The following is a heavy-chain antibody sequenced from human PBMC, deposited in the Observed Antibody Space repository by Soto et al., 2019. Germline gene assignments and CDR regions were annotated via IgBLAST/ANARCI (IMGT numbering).Heavy chain of an antibody. D-gene: IGHD3-3*01. Sequence: SETLSLTCAVSGGSISSYYWSWIRQPPGKGLEWIGYIYYSGSTNYNPSLKSRVTISVDTSKNQFSLKLSSVTAADTAVYYCARVQSYDFWSGYSSGESWFDPWGQGTLVTVS. CDR2: IYYSGST. CDR1: GGSISSYY. CDR3: ARVQSYDFWSGYSSGESWFDP. J-gene: IGHJ5*02. V-gene: IGHV4-59*01.